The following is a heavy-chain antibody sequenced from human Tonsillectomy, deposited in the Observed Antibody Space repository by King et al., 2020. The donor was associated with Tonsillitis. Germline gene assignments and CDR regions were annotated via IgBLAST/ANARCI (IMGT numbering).Heavy chain of an antibody. Sequence: VQLVESGGGVVQPGRSLRLSCAASGFTFSSYAMHWVRQAPGKGLEWVAVISYDGSNKYYADSVKGRFTISRDNSKNTLYLQMNSLRAEDTAVYYCAGDDDDSQFDYWGQGTLVTVSS. CDR1: GFTFSSYA. CDR3: AGDDDDSQFDY. J-gene: IGHJ4*02. D-gene: IGHD3-16*01. V-gene: IGHV3-30-3*01. CDR2: ISYDGSNK.